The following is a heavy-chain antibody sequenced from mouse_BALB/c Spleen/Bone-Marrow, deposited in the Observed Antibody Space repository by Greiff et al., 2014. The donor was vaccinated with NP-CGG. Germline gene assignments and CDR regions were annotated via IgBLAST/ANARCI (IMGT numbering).Heavy chain of an antibody. CDR1: GYTFTNYV. J-gene: IGHJ4*01. CDR2: INPYNDGT. D-gene: IGHD1-1*01. CDR3: ARYPDFYGSSYAMDY. Sequence: VQLQQSGPELVKPGASVKMSCKDSGYTFTNYVMHWVKQKPGQGLEWIGYINPYNDGTKYNEKFKGKATLTSDKSSSTAYMELSSLTSEDSAVYYCARYPDFYGSSYAMDYWGQGTSVTVSS. V-gene: IGHV1-14*01.